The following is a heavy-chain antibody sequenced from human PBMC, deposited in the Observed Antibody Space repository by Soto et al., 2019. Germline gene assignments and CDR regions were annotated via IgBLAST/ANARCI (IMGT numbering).Heavy chain of an antibody. Sequence: SETLSLTCTVSGGSISSGDYYWSWIRQPPGKGLEWIGYIYYSGSTYYNPSLKSRVTISVDTSKNQFSLKLSSVTAADTAVYYCARTLPGGNFFDYWGQGTLVTVSS. V-gene: IGHV4-30-4*01. D-gene: IGHD1-26*01. J-gene: IGHJ4*02. CDR1: GGSISSGDYY. CDR3: ARTLPGGNFFDY. CDR2: IYYSGST.